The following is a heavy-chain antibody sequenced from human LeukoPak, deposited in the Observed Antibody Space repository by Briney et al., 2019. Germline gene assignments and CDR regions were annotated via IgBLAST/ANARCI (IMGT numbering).Heavy chain of an antibody. V-gene: IGHV3-21*01. Sequence: GGSLRLSCVGSNFTFSSYTLNWVRQAPGKGLGWLSSISSSGSNIYYADSVKGRFTISRDNAKTSLFLQMNSLRAEDSAVYYCATRVTTFLQWGQGTLVTVSS. D-gene: IGHD4-17*01. CDR1: NFTFSSYT. J-gene: IGHJ4*02. CDR2: ISSSGSNI. CDR3: ATRVTTFLQ.